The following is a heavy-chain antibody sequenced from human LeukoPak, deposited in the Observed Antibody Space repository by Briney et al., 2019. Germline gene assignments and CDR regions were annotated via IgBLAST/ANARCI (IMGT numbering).Heavy chain of an antibody. D-gene: IGHD1-26*01. CDR2: IYSGGST. CDR3: ARDPSRWEPSTSRFDP. J-gene: IGHJ5*02. V-gene: IGHV3-66*01. Sequence: GGSLRLSCAASGFTVSSNYMSWVRQAPGKGLEWVSVIYSGGSTYYADSVKSRFTISRDNSKNTLYLQMNSLRAEDTAVYYCARDPSRWEPSTSRFDPWGQGTLVTVSS. CDR1: GFTVSSNY.